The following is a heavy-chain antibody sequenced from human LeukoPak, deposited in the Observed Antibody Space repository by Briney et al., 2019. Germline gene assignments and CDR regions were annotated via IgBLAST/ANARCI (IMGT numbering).Heavy chain of an antibody. V-gene: IGHV3-7*01. D-gene: IGHD2-8*02. CDR2: IKQDGSEK. CDR3: ARGSTGI. Sequence: PGGPLRLSCAASGFAFESYWMSWVRQAPGKGLEWVANIKQDGSEKYYVDSVKGRFTISRDNAKNSLYLQMNSLRAEDTAVYYCARGSTGIWGQGTMVTVSS. J-gene: IGHJ3*02. CDR1: GFAFESYW.